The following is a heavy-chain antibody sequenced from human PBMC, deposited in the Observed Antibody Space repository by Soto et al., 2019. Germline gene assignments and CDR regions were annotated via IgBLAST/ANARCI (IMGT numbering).Heavy chain of an antibody. J-gene: IGHJ4*02. V-gene: IGHV3-23*01. Sequence: GGSLRLSCAASGFTFSSYAMSWVRQAPGKGLEWVSAISAGAVATNYADSVKGRFTISRDNSKNTLYLQMNSLRAEDTAVYYCAKGRESSGSYRPLDCWGQGALVTVSS. CDR1: GFTFSSYA. CDR2: ISAGAVAT. CDR3: AKGRESSGSYRPLDC. D-gene: IGHD3-22*01.